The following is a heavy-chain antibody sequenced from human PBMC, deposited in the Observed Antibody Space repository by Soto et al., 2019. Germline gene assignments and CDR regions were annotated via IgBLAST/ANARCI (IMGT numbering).Heavy chain of an antibody. CDR1: GYAFTGYY. CDR3: ARGAGYCSGGTCYSFDY. V-gene: IGHV1-2*02. D-gene: IGHD2-15*01. J-gene: IGHJ4*02. Sequence: ASVKVSCKSSGYAFTGYYIHWVRQAPGQGLEWMGWINPNSGDTNYAQKFQGRVTMTRDTSISTAYMELSSLRSDDTAVYYCARGAGYCSGGTCYSFDYWGQGTLVTVSS. CDR2: INPNSGDT.